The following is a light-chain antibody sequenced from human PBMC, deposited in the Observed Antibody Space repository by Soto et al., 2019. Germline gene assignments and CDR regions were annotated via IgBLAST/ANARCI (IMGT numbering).Light chain of an antibody. J-gene: IGKJ4*01. CDR1: QSVSSY. CDR3: QQRSAWPLT. CDR2: DTS. Sequence: EIVLTQSPATLSLSPGERATLSCRVSQSVSSYLAWYQQKPGQAPRLLIYDTSNRAAGVPARFSGSGSATDFTLTINSLEPEDFAVYYCQQRSAWPLTFGGGTKVEIK. V-gene: IGKV3-11*01.